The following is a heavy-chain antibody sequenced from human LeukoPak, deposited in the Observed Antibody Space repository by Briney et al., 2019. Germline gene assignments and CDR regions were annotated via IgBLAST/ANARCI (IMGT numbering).Heavy chain of an antibody. CDR1: GYTFTSYG. CDR2: ISAYNGNT. D-gene: IGHD3-22*01. V-gene: IGHV1-18*01. Sequence: GASVKVSCKASGYTFTSYGISWVRQAPGQGLEWMGWISAYNGNTNYAQKLQGRVTMTTDTSTSTAYMELRSLRSDDTAVYYCARFSSYYDSSGPLDYWGQGTLATVSS. CDR3: ARFSSYYDSSGPLDY. J-gene: IGHJ4*02.